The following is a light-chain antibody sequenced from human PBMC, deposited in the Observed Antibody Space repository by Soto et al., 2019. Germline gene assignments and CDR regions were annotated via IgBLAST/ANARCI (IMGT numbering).Light chain of an antibody. CDR2: AAS. CDR1: QSVTSSY. V-gene: IGKV3-20*01. CDR3: QQYGSTPPT. Sequence: IVLTQSPGTLSLSPGERATLSCRASQSVTSSYLAWYQRKPGQAPSLLIFAASTRAAGVPDRFSGSGSGTDFTLTISRLEPEDFALYYCQQYGSTPPTFGQGTKVEIK. J-gene: IGKJ2*01.